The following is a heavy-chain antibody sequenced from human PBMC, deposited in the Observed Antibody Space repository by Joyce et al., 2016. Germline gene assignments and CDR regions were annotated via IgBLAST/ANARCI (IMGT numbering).Heavy chain of an antibody. J-gene: IGHJ6*03. D-gene: IGHD3-16*01. CDR2: ICSSESPI. Sequence: QVQLVESGGGVAKPGGSLRLSCVASGFASFTDYYMSWIRQAPGKGLEWGAYICSSESPIYYAEAVKGRFTISRDNSKNSLFLQMHNLRVEDSAVYYCARDRVQWSYGAVSNHFYMDVWGKGTTVAVSS. CDR3: ARDRVQWSYGAVSNHFYMDV. V-gene: IGHV3-11*04. CDR1: GFASFTDYY.